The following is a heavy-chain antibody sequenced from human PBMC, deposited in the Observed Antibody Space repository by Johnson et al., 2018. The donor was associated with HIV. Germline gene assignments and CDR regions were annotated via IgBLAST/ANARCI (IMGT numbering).Heavy chain of an antibody. V-gene: IGHV3-11*01. Sequence: QVQLVESGGGLVKPGGSLRLSCATSGFTFSDYYMTWIRQAPGKGLEWVSYISSRSGITIYYADSVQGRLTVSRDNAKNSLSLQIDSLRAEDTAVYYCARDGVYSSPWDAFDIWGQGTMVTVSS. CDR3: ARDGVYSSPWDAFDI. CDR2: ISSRSGITI. J-gene: IGHJ3*02. D-gene: IGHD6-13*01. CDR1: GFTFSDYY.